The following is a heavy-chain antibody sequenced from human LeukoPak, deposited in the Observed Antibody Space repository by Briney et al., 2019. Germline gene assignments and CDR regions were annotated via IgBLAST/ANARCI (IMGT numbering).Heavy chain of an antibody. CDR3: ARHNGGWFDT. D-gene: IGHD1-14*01. CDR1: EFIFSDYW. J-gene: IGHJ5*02. V-gene: IGHV3-7*03. Sequence: GGSLRLSSVASEFIFSDYWMSWVRQAPGKGLEWVANIKQGGREEKYVSSVKGRFAISRDDAKSTLYLQMDSLSGDDTAVYYCARHNGGWFDTWGRGTLVTVSS. CDR2: IKQGGREE.